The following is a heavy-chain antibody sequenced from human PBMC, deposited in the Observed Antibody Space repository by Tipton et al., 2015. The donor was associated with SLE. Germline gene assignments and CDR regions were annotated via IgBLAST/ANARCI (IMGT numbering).Heavy chain of an antibody. J-gene: IGHJ6*04. CDR1: GGSISSSSYY. CDR3: ARYVLLWFGESSSYGMDV. Sequence: TLSLTCTVSGGSISSSSYYWSWIRQPPGKGLEWIGYIYYSGSTYYNPSLKSRVTISVDTPKNQFSLKLSSVTAADTAVYYGARYVLLWFGESSSYGMDVCGEGTTVTVSS. CDR2: IYYSGST. V-gene: IGHV4-30-4*01. D-gene: IGHD3-10*01.